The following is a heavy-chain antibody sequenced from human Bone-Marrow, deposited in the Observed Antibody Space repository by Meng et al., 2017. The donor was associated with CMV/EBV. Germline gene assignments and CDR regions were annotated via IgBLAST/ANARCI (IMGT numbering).Heavy chain of an antibody. CDR1: GFTFSSYA. CDR3: ARGRLYDARRGYSGWYFDL. D-gene: IGHD5-12*01. J-gene: IGHJ2*01. Sequence: GGSLRLSCAASGFTFSSYAMHWVRQAPGKGLEWVAVISYDGSNKYYADSVKGRFTISRDNSKNTLYLQMNSLRAEDTAVYYCARGRLYDARRGYSGWYFDLWGRGTLVTVSS. CDR2: ISYDGSNK. V-gene: IGHV3-30-3*01.